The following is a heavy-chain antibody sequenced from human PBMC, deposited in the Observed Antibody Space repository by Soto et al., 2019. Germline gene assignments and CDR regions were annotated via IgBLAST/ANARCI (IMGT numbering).Heavy chain of an antibody. CDR3: AIPLPKQQLVRGAFDH. V-gene: IGHV1-69*01. CDR1: GGTFRNYA. Sequence: QVQLVQSGAEVKKPGSSVKLSCKTSGGTFRNYAINWVRQAPGQGLEWMGGRIPVFGTANYAQTFQGRFTITADESTNTASMELSSLRSEDTAVYYCAIPLPKQQLVRGAFDHWGQGTLVTVAS. J-gene: IGHJ4*02. CDR2: RIPVFGTA. D-gene: IGHD6-13*01.